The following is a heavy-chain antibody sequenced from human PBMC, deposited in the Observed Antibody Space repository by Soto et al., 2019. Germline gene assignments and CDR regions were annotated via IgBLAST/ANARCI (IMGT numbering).Heavy chain of an antibody. CDR3: ARAVAAYYYYGMDV. V-gene: IGHV4-34*01. D-gene: IGHD6-19*01. CDR1: GGSFSGYY. Sequence: SETLSLTCAVYGGSFSGYYWSWIRQPPGKGLEWIGEINHSGSTNYNPSLKSRVTISVDTSKNQFSLKLSSVTAADTAVYYCARAVAAYYYYGMDVWGQGTTVTVSS. J-gene: IGHJ6*02. CDR2: INHSGST.